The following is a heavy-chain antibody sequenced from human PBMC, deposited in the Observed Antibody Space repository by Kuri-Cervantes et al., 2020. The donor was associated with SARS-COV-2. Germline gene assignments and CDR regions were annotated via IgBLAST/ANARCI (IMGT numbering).Heavy chain of an antibody. D-gene: IGHD3-22*01. J-gene: IGHJ2*01. V-gene: IGHV3-33*08. CDR3: ARVPEDYYDSRLSLYFDL. CDR2: IWYDGSNK. Sequence: GESLKISCAASGFTFSSYGMHWVRQAPGKGLEWVVVIWYDGSNKYYADSVKGRFTISRDNSKNSLYLQMNSLRDEDTAVYYCARVPEDYYDSRLSLYFDLWGHGTLVTVSS. CDR1: GFTFSSYG.